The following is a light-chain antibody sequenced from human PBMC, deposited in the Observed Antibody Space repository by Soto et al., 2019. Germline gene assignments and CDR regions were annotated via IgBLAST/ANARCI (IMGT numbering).Light chain of an antibody. CDR1: SNDVGGYKY. CDR3: SSYSRNNMLSYG. J-gene: IGLJ1*01. V-gene: IGLV2-14*03. Sequence: QSVLTQPASVSGAPGQSITISCTGTSNDVGGYKYVSWYQQRPGTAPKLIMFEVNNRPSGVSDRFSGSRSANTASLTISGLQAQDEADYYCSSYSRNNMLSYGFGTGTKLTVL. CDR2: EVN.